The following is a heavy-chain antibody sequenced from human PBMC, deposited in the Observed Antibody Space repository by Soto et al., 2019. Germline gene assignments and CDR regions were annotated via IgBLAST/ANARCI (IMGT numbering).Heavy chain of an antibody. D-gene: IGHD3-10*01. J-gene: IGHJ4*02. CDR2: LSFDGGSK. Sequence: QVQLVESGGGVVQPGRSLRLSCAASGFTFRNYAMNWVRQAPGKGLEWVAVLSFDGGSKYYADFAKGRFAISRDNSKSTLYLEINSRTPEDAAVYHCTRARFEDGWYEGVDYWGQGTLVTVSS. CDR3: TRARFEDGWYEGVDY. V-gene: IGHV3-30*09. CDR1: GFTFRNYA.